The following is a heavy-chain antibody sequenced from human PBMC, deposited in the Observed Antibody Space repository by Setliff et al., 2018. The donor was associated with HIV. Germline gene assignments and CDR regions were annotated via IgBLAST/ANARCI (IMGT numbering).Heavy chain of an antibody. Sequence: SETLSLTCAVSGGSISSSNWWSWVRQPPGKGLEWIGEIYHSGSTNYNPSLKSRVTISVDKSKNQSSLKLSSVTAADTAVYYCGREGEGELPGYWGQGTLVTVSS. CDR3: GREGEGELPGY. D-gene: IGHD1-7*01. CDR2: IYHSGST. CDR1: GGSISSSNW. J-gene: IGHJ4*02. V-gene: IGHV4-4*02.